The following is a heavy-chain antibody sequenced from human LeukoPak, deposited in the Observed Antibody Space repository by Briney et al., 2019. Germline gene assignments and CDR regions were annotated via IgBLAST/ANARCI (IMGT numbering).Heavy chain of an antibody. CDR2: INHSGST. Sequence: PSETLSLTCAVYGGSFSGYYWSWIRQPPGKGLEWIGEINHSGSTNYNPSLKSRVTISVDTSKNQFSLKLSSVTAADTAVYYCARRFFYGLIVVVPAAARNWFDPWGQETLVTVSS. CDR1: GGSFSGYY. D-gene: IGHD2-2*01. V-gene: IGHV4-34*01. CDR3: ARRFFYGLIVVVPAAARNWFDP. J-gene: IGHJ5*02.